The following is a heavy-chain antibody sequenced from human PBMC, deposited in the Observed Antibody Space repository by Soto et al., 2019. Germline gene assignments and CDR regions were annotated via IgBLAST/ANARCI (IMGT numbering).Heavy chain of an antibody. Sequence: QVQLVQSGAEVKKPGASVKVSCTASGDTFTGYYMHWVRQAPGQGLEWMGWINPNSGGTNDAQKFQGWVTMTRDTSISTAYMELSRLGADDTAVYYCARGGSISSPHYCYYGMDVWGQGTTVTVSS. CDR1: GDTFTGYY. V-gene: IGHV1-2*04. J-gene: IGHJ6*02. D-gene: IGHD6-6*01. CDR2: INPNSGGT. CDR3: ARGGSISSPHYCYYGMDV.